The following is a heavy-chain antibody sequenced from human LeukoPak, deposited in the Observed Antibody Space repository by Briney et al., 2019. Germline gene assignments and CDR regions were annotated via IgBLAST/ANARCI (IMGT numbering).Heavy chain of an antibody. J-gene: IGHJ4*02. D-gene: IGHD2-21*02. CDR3: AKDQRYCGGDCYSSFDY. V-gene: IGHV3-23*01. CDR1: GFTFSSYA. CDR2: ISGSGGST. Sequence: GGSLRLSCAASGFTFSSYAMSWVRQAPGKGLEGVSAISGSGGSTYYADSVKGLFTISRDNSKNTLYLQMNSMRAEDTAVYYCAKDQRYCGGDCYSSFDYWGQGTLVTVSS.